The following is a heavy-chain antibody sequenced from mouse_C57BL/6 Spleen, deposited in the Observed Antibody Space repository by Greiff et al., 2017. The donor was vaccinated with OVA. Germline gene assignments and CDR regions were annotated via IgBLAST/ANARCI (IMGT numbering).Heavy chain of an antibody. Sequence: EVHLVESGGGLVKPGGSLKLSCAASGFTFSSYAMSWVRQTPEKRLEWVATISDGGSYTYYPDNVKGRFTISRDNAKNNLYLQMSHLKSEDTAMYYCARGFITTVVAGDYFDYWGQGTTLTVSS. V-gene: IGHV5-4*01. J-gene: IGHJ2*01. CDR3: ARGFITTVVAGDYFDY. CDR1: GFTFSSYA. D-gene: IGHD1-1*01. CDR2: ISDGGSYT.